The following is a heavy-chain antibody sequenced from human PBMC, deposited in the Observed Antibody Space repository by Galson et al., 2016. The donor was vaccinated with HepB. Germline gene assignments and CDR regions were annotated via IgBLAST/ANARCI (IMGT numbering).Heavy chain of an antibody. CDR2: ISGSGVST. Sequence: SLRLSCAASGFSFMSFAMSWVRQAPGKGLELVSAISGSGVSTYYIDSVKGRFTVSRASYKDALYLQMNSLRVEDTAIYYCAKVTDSGWYGALDYWGQGALVIVSS. J-gene: IGHJ4*02. V-gene: IGHV3-23*01. CDR3: AKVTDSGWYGALDY. D-gene: IGHD6-13*01. CDR1: GFSFMSFA.